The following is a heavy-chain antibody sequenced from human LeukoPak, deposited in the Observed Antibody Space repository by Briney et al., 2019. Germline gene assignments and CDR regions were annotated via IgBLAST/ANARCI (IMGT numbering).Heavy chain of an antibody. J-gene: IGHJ6*04. CDR1: GFTFSSYA. Sequence: PGGTLRLSCSASGFTFSSYAMQWVRHAPGKGLEYVSAISSNGGSTYYADSVKGRFTISRHNSKNTLYLQMSSMRAEDTAVYYCVKNIDYDYYHYGMDVWGKGTTVTVSS. CDR2: ISSNGGST. D-gene: IGHD4-17*01. V-gene: IGHV3-64D*06. CDR3: VKNIDYDYYHYGMDV.